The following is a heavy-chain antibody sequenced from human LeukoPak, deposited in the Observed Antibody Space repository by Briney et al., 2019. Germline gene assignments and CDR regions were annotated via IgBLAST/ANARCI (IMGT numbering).Heavy chain of an antibody. J-gene: IGHJ5*02. Sequence: GASVKVSCKASGYTFTGYYMHWVRQAPGQGLKWMGWINPNSGDTNYAQKFQGRVTMTRGTSISTAYMELSSLRSDDTAVYYCARRSTSSWSWFDPWGQGTLVTVSS. CDR3: ARRSTSSWSWFDP. D-gene: IGHD6-6*01. CDR1: GYTFTGYY. V-gene: IGHV1-2*02. CDR2: INPNSGDT.